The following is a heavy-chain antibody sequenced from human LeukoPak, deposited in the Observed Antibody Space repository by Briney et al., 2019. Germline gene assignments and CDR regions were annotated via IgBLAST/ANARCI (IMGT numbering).Heavy chain of an antibody. CDR3: PREGYSSSWYDYFDY. D-gene: IGHD6-13*01. Sequence: QALSLTLAISGESVSIHSSALNWIRPSPSKGLEGVGRTYYRSKWYIDYAVSVKSRITINPDTSKNQCSLQLNSVTPEDTAVYYCPREGYSSSWYDYFDYWGQGTLVTVSS. V-gene: IGHV6-1*01. CDR1: GESVSIHSSA. CDR2: TYYRSKWYI. J-gene: IGHJ4*02.